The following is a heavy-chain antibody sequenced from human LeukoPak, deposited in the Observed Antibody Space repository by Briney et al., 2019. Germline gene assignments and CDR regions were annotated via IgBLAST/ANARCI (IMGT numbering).Heavy chain of an antibody. CDR1: GGTFSSYA. V-gene: IGHV1-69*13. J-gene: IGHJ5*02. Sequence: SVKVSCKASGGTFSSYAISWVRQAPGQGLEWMGGIIPIFGTANYAQKFQGRVTITADESTSTAYMELSCLRSEDTAVYYCARDGYSGSYEDWFDPWGQGTLVTVSS. CDR3: ARDGYSGSYEDWFDP. CDR2: IIPIFGTA. D-gene: IGHD1-26*01.